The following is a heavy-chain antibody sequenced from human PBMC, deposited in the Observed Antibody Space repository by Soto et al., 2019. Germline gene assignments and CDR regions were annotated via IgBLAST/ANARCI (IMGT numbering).Heavy chain of an antibody. V-gene: IGHV1-24*01. Sequence: ASVKFSCKVPENTLTELTIDWLRQAPGKGLEWMGRSAPEEGEPIYPQKFQGRVSMTEDPSTDTAYMELTSLRFEDTAVYFCAADRKIVGTIGAFDFWGQGTLVTSPQ. CDR2: SAPEEGEP. J-gene: IGHJ4*02. CDR1: ENTLTELT. CDR3: AADRKIVGTIGAFDF. D-gene: IGHD1-26*01.